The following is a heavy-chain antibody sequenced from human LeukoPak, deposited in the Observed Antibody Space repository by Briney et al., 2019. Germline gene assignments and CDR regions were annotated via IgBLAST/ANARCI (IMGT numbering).Heavy chain of an antibody. CDR2: INPNSGGT. J-gene: IGHJ4*02. D-gene: IGHD2-15*01. CDR1: GYTFTAYY. CDR3: ARSDVGVVTATTHFDY. V-gene: IGHV1-2*02. Sequence: GASVKVSCKASGYTFTAYYIHWVRQAPGQGLEWMGWINPNSGGTNYAQNFQGRVTMTSDTSTYTTHMELSRLRSDDTAVYYCARSDVGVVTATTHFDYWGQGTLVTVSS.